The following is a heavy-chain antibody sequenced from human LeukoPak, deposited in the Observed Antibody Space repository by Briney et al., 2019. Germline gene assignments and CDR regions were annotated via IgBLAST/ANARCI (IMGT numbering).Heavy chain of an antibody. CDR2: ISYDGSNE. CDR3: AKDLVRIVVVPYYFDY. D-gene: IGHD3-22*01. Sequence: GGSLRLSCAASGFTFSSYVMHWVRQAPGKGLGWVAIISYDGSNEYYADSVKGRFTISRDNSKNTLYLQMNSLRAEDTAVYYCAKDLVRIVVVPYYFDYWGQGTLVTVSS. CDR1: GFTFSSYV. J-gene: IGHJ4*02. V-gene: IGHV3-30*04.